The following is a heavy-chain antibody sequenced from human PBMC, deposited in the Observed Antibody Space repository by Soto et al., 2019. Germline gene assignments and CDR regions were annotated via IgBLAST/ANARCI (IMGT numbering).Heavy chain of an antibody. D-gene: IGHD2-2*01. Sequence: SETLSLTCAVYDGSISSGGYSWSWIRQPPGKGLEWIGYIYHSGSTYYNPSLKSRVTISVDWSKNQFSLKLSSVTAADTAVYYCARVPDRWGQGTLVTVSS. V-gene: IGHV4-30-2*01. CDR2: IYHSGST. CDR1: DGSISSGGYS. CDR3: ARVPDR. J-gene: IGHJ5*02.